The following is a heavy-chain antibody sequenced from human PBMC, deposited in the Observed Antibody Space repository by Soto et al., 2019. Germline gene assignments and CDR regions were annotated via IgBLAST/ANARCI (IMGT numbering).Heavy chain of an antibody. CDR1: GFTFTSSA. CDR3: AAVDYATLYYFDY. CDR2: IVVVSGNT. D-gene: IGHD4-17*01. Sequence: QMQLVQSGPEVKKPGTSVKVSCKASGFTFTSSAVQWVRQARGQRLEWIGWIVVVSGNTNYAQKFQERVTITRDMSTSTAYMELSSLRSEDTAVYYCAAVDYATLYYFDYWGQGTLVTVSS. V-gene: IGHV1-58*01. J-gene: IGHJ4*02.